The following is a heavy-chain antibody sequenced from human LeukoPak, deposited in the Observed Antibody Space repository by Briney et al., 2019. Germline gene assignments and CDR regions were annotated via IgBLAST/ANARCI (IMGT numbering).Heavy chain of an antibody. J-gene: IGHJ4*02. CDR3: ANDYGDYVFDY. CDR2: ISYDGSNK. D-gene: IGHD4-17*01. CDR1: GFTFSSYG. V-gene: IGHV3-30*18. Sequence: GSLRLSCAASGFTFSSYGMHWVRQAPGKGLEWVAVISYDGSNKYYADSVKGRFTISRDNSKNTLYLQMNSLRAKDTAVYYCANDYGDYVFDYWGQGTLVTVSS.